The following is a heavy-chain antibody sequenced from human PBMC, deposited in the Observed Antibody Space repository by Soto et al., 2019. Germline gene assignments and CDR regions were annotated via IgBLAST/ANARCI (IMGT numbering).Heavy chain of an antibody. CDR1: GGSISSGGYS. D-gene: IGHD4-17*01. Sequence: PSETLSLTCAVSGGSISSGGYSWSWIRQPPGKGLEWIGYIYHSGSTYYNLSLKSRVTISVDRSKNQFSLKLSSVTAADTAVYYCARGGYGDSYYFDYWGQGTLVTVSS. CDR2: IYHSGST. J-gene: IGHJ4*02. V-gene: IGHV4-30-2*01. CDR3: ARGGYGDSYYFDY.